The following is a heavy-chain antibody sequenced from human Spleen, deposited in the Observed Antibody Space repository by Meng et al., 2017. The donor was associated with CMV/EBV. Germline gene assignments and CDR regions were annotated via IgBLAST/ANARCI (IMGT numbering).Heavy chain of an antibody. CDR3: AQWGSADFDY. Sequence: RLSCAASGLSVSIIYMNWVRQAPGKGLEWVSVIYSGSTTYYADSVQGRFTISRDSSKNTLYLQMNSLRAEDTAVYYCAQWGSADFDYWGQGTLVTVSS. CDR1: GLSVSIIY. CDR2: IYSGSTT. D-gene: IGHD6-25*01. J-gene: IGHJ4*02. V-gene: IGHV3-53*01.